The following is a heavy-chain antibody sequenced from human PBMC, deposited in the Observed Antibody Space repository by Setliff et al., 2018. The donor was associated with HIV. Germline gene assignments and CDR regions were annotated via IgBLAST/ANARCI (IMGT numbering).Heavy chain of an antibody. CDR1: GGSISSYY. J-gene: IGHJ4*02. V-gene: IGHV4-4*07. CDR2: IYTSGST. CDR3: AREPRVRGTLDF. Sequence: SETLSLTCTVSGGSISSYYWSWIRQPAGKGLEWIGRIYTSGSTNYNPSLQSRVSISVDMSQNQFSLKVSSVTAADTAVYYCAREPRVRGTLDFWGQGTLVTVSS. D-gene: IGHD2-15*01.